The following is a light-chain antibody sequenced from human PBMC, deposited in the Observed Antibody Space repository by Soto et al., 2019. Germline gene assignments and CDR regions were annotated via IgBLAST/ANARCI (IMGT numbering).Light chain of an antibody. CDR3: SSYTTSNTWV. V-gene: IGLV2-14*01. J-gene: IGLJ3*02. Sequence: QSALTQPASVSASPGQSITISCTGTSSDIGTYNYVSWYQQHPGKAPNLMIFEVNNRPSWVSNRFSGSKSGNTASLTVSGLQAEDEADYYCSSYTTSNTWVFGGGTKVTVL. CDR2: EVN. CDR1: SSDIGTYNY.